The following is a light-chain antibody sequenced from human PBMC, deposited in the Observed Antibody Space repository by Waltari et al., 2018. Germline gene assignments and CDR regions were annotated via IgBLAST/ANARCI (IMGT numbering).Light chain of an antibody. CDR1: QSLSGN. CDR3: QQYNSYSA. Sequence: EIVMTQSPATLSVSPGDRATLSCRASQSLSGNLAWYQQKPGQAPRLLIYDASTRATGIPARFSGSGSGTEFTLTISSLQPDDFATYYCQQYNSYSAFGQGTKVEIK. CDR2: DAS. V-gene: IGKV3-15*01. J-gene: IGKJ1*01.